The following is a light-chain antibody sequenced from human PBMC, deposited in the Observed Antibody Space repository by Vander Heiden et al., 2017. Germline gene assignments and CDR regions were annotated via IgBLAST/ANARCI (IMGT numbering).Light chain of an antibody. J-gene: IGKJ4*01. CDR2: DAF. V-gene: IGKV3-11*01. CDR1: QSVSSY. Sequence: EIVWTQSPATLSLSPGERATLSCRASQSVSSYLAWHQQKPVQAPRLLISDAFNRAMGHPARSSHTGFRTGFTLTSSSLETEDFPIYYCQHPSNWPPITFGGGTKLEIK. CDR3: QHPSNWPPIT.